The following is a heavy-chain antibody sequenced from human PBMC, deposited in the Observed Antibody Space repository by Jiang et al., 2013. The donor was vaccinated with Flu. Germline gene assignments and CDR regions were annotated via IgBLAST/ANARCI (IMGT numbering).Heavy chain of an antibody. Sequence: KPTQTLTLTCTFSGFSLSTSGMCVSWIRQPPGKALEWLARIDWDDDKYYSTSLKTRLTISKDTSKNQVVLTMTNMDPVDTATYYCARSHDYTHLYSFDYWGQGTLVTVSS. V-gene: IGHV2-70*11. CDR1: GFSLSTSGMC. CDR2: IDWDDDK. J-gene: IGHJ4*02. D-gene: IGHD4-11*01. CDR3: ARSHDYTHLYSFDY.